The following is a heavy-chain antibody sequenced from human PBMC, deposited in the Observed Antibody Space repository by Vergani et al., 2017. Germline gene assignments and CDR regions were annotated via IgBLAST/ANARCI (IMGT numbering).Heavy chain of an antibody. D-gene: IGHD5-12*01. Sequence: QVQLVESGGGVVQPGRSLRLYCAASGFTFNQYGMHWVRQAPGKRLEWVAVTWYDGNNKQYADSVKGRFTISRDNSKSTMYLQMNSLRDEDTGVYYCARDVRLLSNLFDPWGQGTLVTVSS. CDR3: ARDVRLLSNLFDP. CDR1: GFTFNQYG. CDR2: TWYDGNNK. J-gene: IGHJ5*02. V-gene: IGHV3-33*01.